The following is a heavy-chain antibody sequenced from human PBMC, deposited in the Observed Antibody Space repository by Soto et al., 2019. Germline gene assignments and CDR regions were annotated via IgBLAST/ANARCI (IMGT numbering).Heavy chain of an antibody. J-gene: IGHJ3*02. CDR3: ARVKGMATITDAFDI. V-gene: IGHV3-11*01. CDR2: ISSSGSTV. Sequence: GGSLRLSCAASGFTFSDYYMSWIRQAPGKGLEWVSYISSSGSTVYYADSVKGRFTISRDNAKNSLYLQMNSLRAEDTAVYYCARVKGMATITDAFDIWGQGTMVTVSS. CDR1: GFTFSDYY. D-gene: IGHD5-12*01.